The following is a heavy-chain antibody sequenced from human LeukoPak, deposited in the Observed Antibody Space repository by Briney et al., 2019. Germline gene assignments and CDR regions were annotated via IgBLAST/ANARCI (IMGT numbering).Heavy chain of an antibody. CDR1: GGSISSGGYY. D-gene: IGHD2-15*01. J-gene: IGHJ4*02. CDR3: ARVSCSGGSCYYFDY. V-gene: IGHV4-31*03. Sequence: SETLSLTCTVSGGSISSGGYYWNWIRQHPGKGLEWTGFIYYSGSTYHNPSLKSRVSISVDTSKNQFSLKLSSVTAADTAVYYCARVSCSGGSCYYFDYWGQGTLVTVSS. CDR2: IYYSGST.